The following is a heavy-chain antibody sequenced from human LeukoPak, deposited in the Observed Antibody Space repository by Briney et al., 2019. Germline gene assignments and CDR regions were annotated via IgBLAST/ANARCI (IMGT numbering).Heavy chain of an antibody. CDR2: IYYSGST. CDR1: GGSISSYY. J-gene: IGHJ5*02. CDR3: ASSGYSYGYNWFDP. Sequence: SETLSLTCTVSGGSISSYYWSWIRQPPGKGLEWIGYIYYSGSTNYNPSLKSRVTISVDTSKNQFSLKLSSVTAADTAVYYCASSGYSYGYNWFDPWGQGTLVTVSP. V-gene: IGHV4-59*08. D-gene: IGHD5-18*01.